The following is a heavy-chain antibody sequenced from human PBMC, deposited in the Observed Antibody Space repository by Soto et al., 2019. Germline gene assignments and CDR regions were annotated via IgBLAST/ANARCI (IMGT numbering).Heavy chain of an antibody. V-gene: IGHV1-3*01. J-gene: IGHJ3*02. CDR2: INAGNGNT. CDR1: GYTFTSYA. D-gene: IGHD6-13*01. CDR3: ARHSSTGAEHNAFDI. Sequence: QVQLVQSGAEVKKPGASVKVSCKASGYTFTSYAMHWVRQAPGQRLEWMGWINAGNGNTKYSQKFQGRVTITRDTSASTAYMELSSLRSEDTAVYYCARHSSTGAEHNAFDIWGQGTMVTVSS.